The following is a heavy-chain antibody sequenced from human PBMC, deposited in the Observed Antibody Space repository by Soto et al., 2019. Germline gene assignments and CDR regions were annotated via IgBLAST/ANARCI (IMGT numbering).Heavy chain of an antibody. D-gene: IGHD6-19*01. CDR3: ARRNSVAGTLFDY. V-gene: IGHV1-46*01. Sequence: ASVKVSCKASGYTFTSYYMHWVRQAPGQGLEWMGIINPSGGSTSYAQEFQGRVTMARDTSTSTVYMELSSLRSEDTAVYYCARRNSVAGTLFDYWGQGTLVTISS. J-gene: IGHJ4*02. CDR1: GYTFTSYY. CDR2: INPSGGST.